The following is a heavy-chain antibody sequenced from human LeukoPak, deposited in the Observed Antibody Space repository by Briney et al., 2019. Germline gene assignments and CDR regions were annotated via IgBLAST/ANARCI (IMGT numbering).Heavy chain of an antibody. D-gene: IGHD3-10*02. CDR1: GFTFSDYH. Sequence: GGSLRLSCTASGFTFSDYHMSWIRQAPGRGLEWVSYISSSGNPIHYADSVRGRFTISRDNAKNSLYLHMNSLRAEDAAVYYCSRSTDCSGSYYYFCIDVWGQGTTVTVSS. J-gene: IGHJ6*02. CDR3: SRSTDCSGSYYYFCIDV. CDR2: ISSSGNPI. V-gene: IGHV3-11*01.